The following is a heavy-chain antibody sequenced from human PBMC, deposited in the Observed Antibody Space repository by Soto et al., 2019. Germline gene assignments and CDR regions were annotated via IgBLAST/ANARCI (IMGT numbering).Heavy chain of an antibody. Sequence: QVQLVQSGAEVKKPGSSVKVSCKASGGTFSSYAISWVRQAPGQGLEWMGGIIPIFGTANYAQKFQGRVTITADESKSTAYMELSSLRSEDTAVYYCARDPGGDCSGGSCYAEHAFDIWGQGTMVTVSS. CDR3: ARDPGGDCSGGSCYAEHAFDI. J-gene: IGHJ3*02. D-gene: IGHD2-15*01. CDR1: GGTFSSYA. V-gene: IGHV1-69*01. CDR2: IIPIFGTA.